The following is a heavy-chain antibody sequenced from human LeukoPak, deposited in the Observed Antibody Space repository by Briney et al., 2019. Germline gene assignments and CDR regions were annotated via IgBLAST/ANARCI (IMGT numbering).Heavy chain of an antibody. J-gene: IGHJ3*02. V-gene: IGHV3-33*01. Sequence: GGSLRLSCAASGFTFSSYVMHWVRPAPGKGLEWVAVIWYDGSNKYYADSVKGRFTNSRDNSKNTLYLQMNSLRAEDTAVYYCARDRLDAFDIWGQGTMVTVSS. CDR2: IWYDGSNK. D-gene: IGHD6-19*01. CDR3: ARDRLDAFDI. CDR1: GFTFSSYV.